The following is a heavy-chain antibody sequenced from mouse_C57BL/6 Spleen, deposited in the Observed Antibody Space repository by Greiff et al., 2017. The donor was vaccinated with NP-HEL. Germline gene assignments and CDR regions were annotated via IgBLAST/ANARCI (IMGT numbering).Heavy chain of an antibody. CDR2: INPNNGGT. CDR3: ARGVDSSGSWFAY. V-gene: IGHV1-18*01. CDR1: GYTFTDYN. D-gene: IGHD3-2*02. Sequence: EVQLQQSGPELVKPGASVKIPCKASGYTFTDYNMDWVKQSHGKSLEWIGDINPNNGGTIYNQKFKGKATLTVDKSSSTAYMELRSLTSEDTAVYYCARGVDSSGSWFAYWGQGTLVTVSA. J-gene: IGHJ3*01.